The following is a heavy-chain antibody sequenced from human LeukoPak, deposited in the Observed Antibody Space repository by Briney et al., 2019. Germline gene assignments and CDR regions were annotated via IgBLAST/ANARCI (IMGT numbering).Heavy chain of an antibody. CDR3: ARLNSGWFDP. D-gene: IGHD4-23*01. Sequence: SETLSLTCTVSGGSISRYYGSWIRHPPEKGLGWIGYIYYRVSTNYNPSLKSRVTISVDTSKTQCSLKLSSVTAAHTAVYYCARLNSGWFDPWGQGTLVTVSS. CDR1: GGSISRYY. J-gene: IGHJ5*02. V-gene: IGHV4-59*08. CDR2: IYYRVST.